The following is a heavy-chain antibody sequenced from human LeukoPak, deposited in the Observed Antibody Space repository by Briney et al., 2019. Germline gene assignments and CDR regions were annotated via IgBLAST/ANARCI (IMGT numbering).Heavy chain of an antibody. V-gene: IGHV1-2*02. CDR3: ARDLYIVGATTFDY. D-gene: IGHD1-26*01. Sequence: ASVKVSCKASGYTFTGYYMHWVRQAPGQGLEWMGWINPNSGGTNYAQKFQGRVTMTRDTSISTAYMELSRLRSDDTAVCYCARDLYIVGATTFDYWGQGTLVTVSS. CDR1: GYTFTGYY. J-gene: IGHJ4*02. CDR2: INPNSGGT.